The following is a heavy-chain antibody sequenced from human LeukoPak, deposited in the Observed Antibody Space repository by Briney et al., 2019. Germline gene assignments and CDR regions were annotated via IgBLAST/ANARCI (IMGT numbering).Heavy chain of an antibody. CDR3: ARCKGSRGYSYGPYYYMDV. J-gene: IGHJ6*03. CDR1: GGTFSSYA. CDR2: ISAYNGNT. V-gene: IGHV1-18*01. Sequence: GASVKVSCKASGGTFSSYAISWVRQAPGQGLEWMGWISAYNGNTNYAQKLQGRVTMTTDTSTSTAYMELRSLRSDDTAVYYCARCKGSRGYSYGPYYYMDVWGKGTTVTVSS. D-gene: IGHD5-18*01.